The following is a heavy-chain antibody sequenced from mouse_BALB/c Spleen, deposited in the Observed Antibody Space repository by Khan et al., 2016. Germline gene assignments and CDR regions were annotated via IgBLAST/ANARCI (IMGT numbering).Heavy chain of an antibody. CDR3: ARSSYDYDVGFAY. V-gene: IGHV14-3*02. D-gene: IGHD2-4*01. CDR1: GFNIKDNY. Sequence: VQLQQSGAELVKPGASVKLSCTASGFNIKDNYMHWVKQRPEQGLEWIGRIDPANGNTKYDPKFQGKATITADTSSNTAYLQLSSLTSEDTAVSYYARSSYDYDVGFAYWGQGTLVTVSA. CDR2: IDPANGNT. J-gene: IGHJ3*01.